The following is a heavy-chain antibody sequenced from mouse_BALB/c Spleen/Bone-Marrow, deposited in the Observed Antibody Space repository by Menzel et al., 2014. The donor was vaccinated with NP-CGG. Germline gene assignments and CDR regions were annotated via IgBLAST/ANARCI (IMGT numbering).Heavy chain of an antibody. V-gene: IGHV1-87*01. J-gene: IGHJ2*01. CDR3: SREGGY. CDR2: IYPGDGDT. Sequence: VMLVESGAELARPGASVKLSCKASGYTFTSYWMQWVKQRPGQGLEWIGAIYPGDGDTRYTQKFKGKATLTADTSPSTAYMQLSSLASEDSAVYYCSREGGYWGQGTTLTVSS. CDR1: GYTFTSYW.